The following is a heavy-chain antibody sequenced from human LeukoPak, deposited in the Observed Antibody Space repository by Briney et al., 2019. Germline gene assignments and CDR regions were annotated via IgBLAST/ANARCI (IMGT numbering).Heavy chain of an antibody. V-gene: IGHV3-30-3*01. CDR3: ARTYAGNSAYWYFDL. CDR1: GFTFSSYA. J-gene: IGHJ2*01. CDR2: TSYDGSNK. Sequence: PGGSLRLSCAASGFTFSSYAMHWVRQAPGKGLEWVALTSYDGSNKYYADSVKGRFTISRDNSKNTLYLQMNSLRAEDTAVYYCARTYAGNSAYWYFDLWGRGTLVTVSS. D-gene: IGHD4-23*01.